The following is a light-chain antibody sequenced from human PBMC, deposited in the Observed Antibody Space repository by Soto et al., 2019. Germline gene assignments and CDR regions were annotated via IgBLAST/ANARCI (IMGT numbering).Light chain of an antibody. CDR2: VAF. CDR1: QSIALS. J-gene: IGKJ5*01. Sequence: DIQMTQSPSSLSASVGDTVTMTCRASQSIALSVNWYQQKPGKAPKLLIYVAFTLESGVPSRFSGSGSGTEFTLTIRSMQTEDFANYYCQQSFRSPITFGQGTRLEIQ. CDR3: QQSFRSPIT. V-gene: IGKV1-39*01.